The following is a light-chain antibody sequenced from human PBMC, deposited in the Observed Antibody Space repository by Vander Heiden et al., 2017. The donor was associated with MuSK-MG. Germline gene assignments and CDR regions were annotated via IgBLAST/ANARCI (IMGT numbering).Light chain of an antibody. Sequence: QSVLTQPPSVSGAPGQRVTISCTGRSSNIGAGFDVHWYQQLPGTAPKLLIYLNINRPSGVPDRFSGSKSGTSASLAITGLQAEDEAEYYCQSFDTRLGTSVVFGGGTKLTVL. J-gene: IGLJ2*01. CDR2: LNI. V-gene: IGLV1-40*01. CDR3: QSFDTRLGTSVV. CDR1: SSNIGAGFD.